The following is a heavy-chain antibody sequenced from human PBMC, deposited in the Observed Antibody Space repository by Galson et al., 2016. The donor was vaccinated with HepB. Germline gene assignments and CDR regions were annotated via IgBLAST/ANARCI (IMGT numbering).Heavy chain of an antibody. CDR1: GFTFSSLG. Sequence: SLRLSCAASGFTFSSLGMHWVRQAPGKGLEWVAVIWYDGSNKYYADSVKGRFTISRDNSKNTLYLQMSSLRAEDTAVYYCATNGDGYNYFLYWGQGTLVTVSS. V-gene: IGHV3-33*01. CDR2: IWYDGSNK. CDR3: ATNGDGYNYFLY. D-gene: IGHD5-24*01. J-gene: IGHJ4*02.